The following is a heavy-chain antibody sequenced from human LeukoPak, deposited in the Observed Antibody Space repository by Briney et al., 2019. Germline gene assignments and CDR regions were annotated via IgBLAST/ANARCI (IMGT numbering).Heavy chain of an antibody. J-gene: IGHJ4*02. V-gene: IGHV1-18*01. CDR1: GYNFNSYG. CDR2: ISAYDGNT. CDR3: ARGSLDTMSGCLRH. Sequence: APVKVSCKASGYNFNSYGIRWVRQAPGQGLEWMGWISAYDGNTNYAQKLQDRVTMTTDTSTTTVYMELRSLRSDDTAVYYCARGSLDTMSGCLRHWGQGTLVTVSS. D-gene: IGHD3-9*01.